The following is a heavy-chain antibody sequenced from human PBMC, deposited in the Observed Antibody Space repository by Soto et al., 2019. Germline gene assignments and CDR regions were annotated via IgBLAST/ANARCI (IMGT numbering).Heavy chain of an antibody. CDR1: GGTFGSYA. Sequence: QVQLVQSGAEVKKPGSSVKVSCKASGGTFGSYAISWVRQAPGQGLEWMGGIIPVPGTANYAQKFQGRVTIAADESTSTAYIELSSLRSEDTAVYYCARSQGSSTSLAIYYYYYYGMDVWGQWTTYTVSS. CDR3: ARSQGSSTSLAIYYYYYYGMDV. V-gene: IGHV1-69*01. D-gene: IGHD2-2*01. CDR2: IIPVPGTA. J-gene: IGHJ6*02.